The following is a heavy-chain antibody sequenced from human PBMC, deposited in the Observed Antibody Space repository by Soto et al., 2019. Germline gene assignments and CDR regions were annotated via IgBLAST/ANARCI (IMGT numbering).Heavy chain of an antibody. CDR1: GYTFTSYG. V-gene: IGHV1-18*01. D-gene: IGHD1-1*01. Sequence: QVQLVQSGAEVKKPGASVKVSCKASGYTFTSYGISWVRQAXGQGLEWMGWISAYNGNTNYAQKLQGRVTMTTDTSTSTAYMELRSLRSDDTAVYYCAXIQLERRRXHTWGDDYWGQGTLVTVSS. CDR2: ISAYNGNT. J-gene: IGHJ4*02. CDR3: AXIQLERRRXHTWGDDY.